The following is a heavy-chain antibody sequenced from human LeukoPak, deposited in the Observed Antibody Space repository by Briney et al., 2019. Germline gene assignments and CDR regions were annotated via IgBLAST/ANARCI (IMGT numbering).Heavy chain of an antibody. CDR1: GYSISSGYY. D-gene: IGHD1-26*01. CDR2: IYHSGST. Sequence: PSETLSLTCAVSGYSISSGYYWGWIRPPPGKGLEWIGSIYHSGSTYYNPSLKSRVTISVDTSKNQFSLKLSSVTAADTAVYYCARWEIAFDIWGQGTMVTVSS. J-gene: IGHJ3*02. V-gene: IGHV4-38-2*01. CDR3: ARWEIAFDI.